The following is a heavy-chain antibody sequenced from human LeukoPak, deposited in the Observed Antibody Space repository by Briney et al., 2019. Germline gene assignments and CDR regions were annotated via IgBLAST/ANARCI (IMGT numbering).Heavy chain of an antibody. CDR1: GFIVSSNY. D-gene: IGHD2-21*01. CDR2: IYSGGGST. Sequence: GGSLKLSCAASGFIVSSNYMSWVRQAPGKGLEWVSIIYSGGGSTYYADSVKGRFTISRDNSKNTLYLQMNSLRAEDTAVYYCAKTPYLKAYCGGDCPWGAFDIWGQGTMVTVSS. CDR3: AKTPYLKAYCGGDCPWGAFDI. V-gene: IGHV3-53*01. J-gene: IGHJ3*02.